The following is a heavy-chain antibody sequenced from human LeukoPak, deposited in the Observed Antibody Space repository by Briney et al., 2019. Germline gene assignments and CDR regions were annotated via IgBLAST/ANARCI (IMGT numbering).Heavy chain of an antibody. D-gene: IGHD6-13*01. CDR2: IYYSGST. J-gene: IGHJ6*02. CDR3: ARDVGSWYEYYGMDV. Sequence: PSETLSLTCTVSGGSISSYYWSWIRQPPGKGLEWIGYIYYSGSTNHNPSLKSRVTISVDTSKNQFSLKLSSVTAADTAVYYCARDVGSWYEYYGMDVWGQGTAVTVSS. V-gene: IGHV4-59*01. CDR1: GGSISSYY.